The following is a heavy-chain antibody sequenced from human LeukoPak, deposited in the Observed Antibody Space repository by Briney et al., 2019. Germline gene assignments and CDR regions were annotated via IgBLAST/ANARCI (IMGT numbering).Heavy chain of an antibody. J-gene: IGHJ4*02. CDR2: IYYGGNT. Sequence: SETLSLTCTVSGGSMSSYYCGWIRQPPGKGLEWIGTIYYGGNTYYNPSLKSRVTMSVDTSKNQFSLKLSSVTAADTAVYYCARDPASGYSTKRYYFDNWGQGTLVTVSS. CDR1: GGSMSSYY. D-gene: IGHD6-13*01. CDR3: ARDPASGYSTKRYYFDN. V-gene: IGHV4-39*07.